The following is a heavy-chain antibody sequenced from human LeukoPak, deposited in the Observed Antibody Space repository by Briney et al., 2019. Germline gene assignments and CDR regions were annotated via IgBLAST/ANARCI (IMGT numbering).Heavy chain of an antibody. Sequence: PGGSLRLSCAASGFTFDDYGLNWVRQAPGKGLEWVSYISSSSSTIYYADSVKGRFTISRDNAKNSLYLQMDSLRAEDTAVYYCARDLTLAVWGQGTMVTVSS. J-gene: IGHJ3*01. CDR2: ISSSSSTI. V-gene: IGHV3-48*01. D-gene: IGHD3-16*01. CDR3: ARDLTLAV. CDR1: GFTFDDYG.